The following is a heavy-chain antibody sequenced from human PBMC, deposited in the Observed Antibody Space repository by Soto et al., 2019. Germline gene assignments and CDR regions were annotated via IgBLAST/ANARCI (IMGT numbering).Heavy chain of an antibody. J-gene: IGHJ1*01. CDR3: ARARTYYDSSGYYNRYYFQH. Sequence: QVQLVQSGAEVKKPGSSVKVSCKASGGTFSRYAISWVRQAPGQGLESMGGIIPIFGTANYAQKFQGRVTITAYESTSTAYMELSSMRSEDTAVYYCARARTYYDSSGYYNRYYFQHWGQCTLVTVSS. CDR1: GGTFSRYA. V-gene: IGHV1-69*01. D-gene: IGHD3-22*01. CDR2: IIPIFGTA.